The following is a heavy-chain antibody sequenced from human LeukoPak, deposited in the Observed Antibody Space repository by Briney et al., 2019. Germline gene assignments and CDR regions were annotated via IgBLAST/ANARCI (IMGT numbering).Heavy chain of an antibody. V-gene: IGHV4-34*01. J-gene: IGHJ4*02. CDR1: GGSFSGYY. CDR2: INHSGST. CDR3: ASHCSSTSCYPKAIDY. Sequence: SEALSLTCAVYGGSFSGYYWSWIRQPPGKGLEWIGEINHSGSTNYNPSLKSRVTISVDTSKNQFPLKLSSVTAADTAVYYCASHCSSTSCYPKAIDYWGQGTLVTVSS. D-gene: IGHD2-2*01.